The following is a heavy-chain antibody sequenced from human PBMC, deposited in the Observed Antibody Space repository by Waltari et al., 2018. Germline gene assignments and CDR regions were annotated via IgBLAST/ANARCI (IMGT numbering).Heavy chain of an antibody. D-gene: IGHD3-22*01. CDR1: GGSFSGYY. V-gene: IGHV4-34*01. J-gene: IGHJ4*02. Sequence: QVQLQQWGAGLLKPSETLSLTCAVYGGSFSGYYWSWIRQPPGKGLEWIGEINHSGSTNYNPSLKSRVTISVDTSKNQFSLKLSSVTAADTAVYYCARGLGYDSSGYYGYWGQGTLVTVSS. CDR3: ARGLGYDSSGYYGY. CDR2: INHSGST.